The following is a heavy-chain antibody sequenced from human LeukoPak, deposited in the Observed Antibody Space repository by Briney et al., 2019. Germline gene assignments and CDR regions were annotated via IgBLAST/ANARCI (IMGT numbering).Heavy chain of an antibody. J-gene: IGHJ3*02. CDR1: GYTLTELS. V-gene: IGHV1-24*01. CDR2: FDPEDGET. CDR3: ATGTRDQDIVVVPADTPQHI. Sequence: ASVKVSCKVSGYTLTELSMHWVRQAPGKGLKWMGGFDPEDGETIYAQKFQGRVTMTEDTSTDTAYMELSSLRSEDTAVYYCATGTRDQDIVVVPADTPQHIWGQGTMVTVSS. D-gene: IGHD2-2*01.